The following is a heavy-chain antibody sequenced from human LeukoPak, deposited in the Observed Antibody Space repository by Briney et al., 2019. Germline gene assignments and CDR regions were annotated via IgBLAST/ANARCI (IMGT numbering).Heavy chain of an antibody. V-gene: IGHV3-9*01. J-gene: IGHJ3*02. CDR2: ISWNSGSI. CDR3: AKDSARFGELATDAFDI. CDR1: GFTFDDYA. D-gene: IGHD3-10*01. Sequence: GRSPRLSCAASGFTFDDYAMHWVRQAPGKGLEWVSGISWNSGSIGYADSVKGRFTISRDNAKNSLYLQMNSLRAEDTALYYCAKDSARFGELATDAFDIWGQGTMVTVSS.